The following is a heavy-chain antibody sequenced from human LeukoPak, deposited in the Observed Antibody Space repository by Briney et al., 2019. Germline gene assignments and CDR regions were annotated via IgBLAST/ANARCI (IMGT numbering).Heavy chain of an antibody. D-gene: IGHD4-17*01. CDR2: INPNNGAT. V-gene: IGHV1-2*02. Sequence: GASVKVSCKASGYTFTGYYMHWVRQAPGQGLEWMGWINPNNGATNYAQNFQDRVTMTRDTSINTAYMELSSLRSDDTAVYYCARDPTDPMTTVATKGLDIWGQGTMVTVSS. J-gene: IGHJ3*02. CDR3: ARDPTDPMTTVATKGLDI. CDR1: GYTFTGYY.